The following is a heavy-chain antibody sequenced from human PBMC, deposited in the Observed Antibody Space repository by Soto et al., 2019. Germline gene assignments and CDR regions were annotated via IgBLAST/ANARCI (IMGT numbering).Heavy chain of an antibody. CDR1: GYTFTSYD. V-gene: IGHV1-8*01. J-gene: IGHJ4*02. CDR3: ARERSFGADY. CDR2: KKPNRSNT. Sequence: QVQLVQSGAEVKKPGASVKVSCKASGYTFTSYDINWVRQATGQGLEWMGWKKPNRSNTGYAQKRQGRVTMTRNTSLTTVYMELSSLRSEDTAVYYCARERSFGADYWGQGTLVTVSS. D-gene: IGHD3-16*01.